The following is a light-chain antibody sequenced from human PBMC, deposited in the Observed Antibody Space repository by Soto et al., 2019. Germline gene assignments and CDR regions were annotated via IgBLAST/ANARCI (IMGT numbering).Light chain of an antibody. J-gene: IGKJ1*01. CDR1: QSVSSSY. Sequence: EIVLTQSPGTLSLSPGEGATLSCRASQSVSSSYLACYQQKPGQAPRLLIYDASSRATGIPDRFSGSGSGTDFTLTISRLEPEDFAVYYCQQYGSSLVTFGQGTKVEIK. V-gene: IGKV3-20*01. CDR2: DAS. CDR3: QQYGSSLVT.